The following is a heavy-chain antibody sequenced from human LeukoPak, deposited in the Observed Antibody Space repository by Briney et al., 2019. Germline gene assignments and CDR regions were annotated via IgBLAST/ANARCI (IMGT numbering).Heavy chain of an antibody. Sequence: GGSLRLSCAASGFTFSDYYMGWIRQAPGKGLEWVSYISYSGSTIYYADSVKGRFTISRDNAKNSLYLQMNSLRAEDTAVYYCARGPREYCSSTSCYTYFDYWGQGTLVTVSS. D-gene: IGHD2-2*02. CDR2: ISYSGSTI. V-gene: IGHV3-11*01. J-gene: IGHJ4*02. CDR1: GFTFSDYY. CDR3: ARGPREYCSSTSCYTYFDY.